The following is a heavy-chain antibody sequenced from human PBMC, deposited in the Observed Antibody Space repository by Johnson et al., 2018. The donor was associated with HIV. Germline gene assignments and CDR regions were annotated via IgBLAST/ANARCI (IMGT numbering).Heavy chain of an antibody. CDR3: AREVDGFDI. J-gene: IGHJ3*02. Sequence: VQLVESGGGLAQPGGFLRLSCSASGFTFSTNVMSWVRQAPGKGLEWVASIIGGSGGATYFADSVKGRFTISRDNAKNTLYLHMNSLRAEDTAVYYCAREVDGFDIWGQGTMVTVSS. V-gene: IGHV3-23*04. CDR1: GFTFSTNV. CDR2: IIGGSGGAT.